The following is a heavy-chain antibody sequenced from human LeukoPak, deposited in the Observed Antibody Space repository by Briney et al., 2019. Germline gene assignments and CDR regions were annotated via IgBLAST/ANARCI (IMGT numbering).Heavy chain of an antibody. D-gene: IGHD2-15*01. CDR2: IYHSGST. CDR1: GGSISSNNW. J-gene: IGHJ3*02. V-gene: IGHV4-4*02. Sequence: SGTLSLTCAVSGGSISSNNWWGWVRQPPGKGLEWIGEIYHSGSTNYNPSLKSRINISIDKSKNKFSLNLSSVTAADTAIYYCARENCRGATCYSMWGAFDIWGQGTMVTV. CDR3: ARENCRGATCYSMWGAFDI.